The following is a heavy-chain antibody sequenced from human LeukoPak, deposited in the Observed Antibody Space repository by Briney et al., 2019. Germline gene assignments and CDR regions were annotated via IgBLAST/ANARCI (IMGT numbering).Heavy chain of an antibody. Sequence: GGSLRLSCAASGFTFSKYALVWVRQAPGKGLEWVSVSSMGGATQLYADAVKGRFTISRDNSKNALYLQMNSLRAEDTAVYFCGRDPNGDYVGAFEFWGHGTTVIVSS. CDR2: SSMGGATQ. CDR1: GFTFSKYA. V-gene: IGHV3-23*03. J-gene: IGHJ3*01. D-gene: IGHD4-17*01. CDR3: GRDPNGDYVGAFEF.